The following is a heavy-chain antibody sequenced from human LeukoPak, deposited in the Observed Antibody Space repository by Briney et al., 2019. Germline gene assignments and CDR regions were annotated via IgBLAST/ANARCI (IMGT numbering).Heavy chain of an antibody. CDR1: GFTFDDYA. CDR3: AKADTIAVAGTIDY. CDR2: ISWNSGSI. D-gene: IGHD6-19*01. J-gene: IGHJ4*02. V-gene: IGHV3-9*03. Sequence: GXSLRLSCAASGFTFDDYAMHWVRQAPGKGLEWVSGISWNSGSIGYADSVKGRFTISRDNAKNSLYLQMNSLRAEDMALYYCAKADTIAVAGTIDYWGQGTLVTVSS.